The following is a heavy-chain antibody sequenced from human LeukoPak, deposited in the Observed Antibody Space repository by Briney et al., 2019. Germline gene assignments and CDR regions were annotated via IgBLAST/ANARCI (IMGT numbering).Heavy chain of an antibody. V-gene: IGHV3-23*01. CDR2: ISSSGGST. CDR1: GFTFSSSA. J-gene: IGHJ4*02. D-gene: IGHD3-16*01. CDR3: AKERGISYTYEFDY. Sequence: GGSLRLSCAASGFTFSSSAMSWVRQAPGKGLEWVSVISSSGGSTYYADSVKGRFTIFRDNSKNTLYLQMSSLRAEDTAIYYCAKERGISYTYEFDYWGQGALVTVSS.